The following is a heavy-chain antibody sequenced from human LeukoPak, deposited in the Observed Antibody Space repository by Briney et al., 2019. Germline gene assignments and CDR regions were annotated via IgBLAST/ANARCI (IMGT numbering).Heavy chain of an antibody. CDR3: ARDDRELIDY. CDR1: GGSISSGGYY. D-gene: IGHD3-10*01. J-gene: IGHJ4*02. V-gene: IGHV4-30-2*01. CDR2: IYHSGST. Sequence: PSQTLSLTCTVSGGSISSGGYYWNWIRQPPGKGLEWIGYIYHSGSTYYNPSLKSRVTISVDRSKTQFSLKLSSVTAADTAVYYCARDDRELIDYWGQGTLVTVSS.